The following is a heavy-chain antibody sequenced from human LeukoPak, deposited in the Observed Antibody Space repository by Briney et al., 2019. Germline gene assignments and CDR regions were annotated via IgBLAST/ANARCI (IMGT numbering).Heavy chain of an antibody. CDR3: AKDSGDRTSRHYYNYMAV. Sequence: GGSLRLSCAASTFTFSNYWMTWVRQAPGKGLEWVARINLDGSEKFYVDSVKGRFTISRDNAKKTLYLQMNRLRPEDTALYFCAKDSGDRTSRHYYNYMAVWGKGTTVTISS. D-gene: IGHD3-10*01. V-gene: IGHV3-7*03. CDR1: TFTFSNYW. J-gene: IGHJ6*03. CDR2: INLDGSEK.